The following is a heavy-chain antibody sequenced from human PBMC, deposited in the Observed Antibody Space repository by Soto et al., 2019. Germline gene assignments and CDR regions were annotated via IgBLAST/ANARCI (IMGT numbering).Heavy chain of an antibody. D-gene: IGHD1-1*01. J-gene: IGHJ6*02. Sequence: QVQLVESGGGVVQPGRSLRLSCAASGFSFSDYAMHWVRQAPGKGLEWVALISYDGSTIHYADSVKGRFTISRDNSKNTLFLQMNSLTEDDTAVYQCGKDKTTSDYYDYGMDLWGQGATVIVSS. CDR1: GFSFSDYA. CDR2: ISYDGSTI. V-gene: IGHV3-30*18. CDR3: GKDKTTSDYYDYGMDL.